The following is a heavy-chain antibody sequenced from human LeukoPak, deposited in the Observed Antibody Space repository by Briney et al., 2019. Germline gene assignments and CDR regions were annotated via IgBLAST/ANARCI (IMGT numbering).Heavy chain of an antibody. D-gene: IGHD6-13*01. J-gene: IGHJ4*02. CDR3: ARSLPYGTTWYGRSDF. CDR2: IRQDGDTK. V-gene: IGHV3-7*03. CDR1: GFPFNAYW. Sequence: GGSLRLSCAASGFPFNAYWMTWVRQARGKGLEWVANIRQDGDTKYYVDSVKGRFTISRDNAMNSLYLQMNSLRAEDTAIYYCARSLPYGTTWYGRSDFWGQGTLVTVSS.